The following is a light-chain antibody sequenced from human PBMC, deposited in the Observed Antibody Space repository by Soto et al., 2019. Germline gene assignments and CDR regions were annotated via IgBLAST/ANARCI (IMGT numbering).Light chain of an antibody. Sequence: EIVLTQSPGTLSLSPGERATLSCRASQSVSSSYLAWYQQKPGQAPRPLIYGASSRAIGIPDRFSDSGSGTDFTLTISRLEPEDFAMYYCQQYGSSPWTFGQGTKVEIK. J-gene: IGKJ1*01. CDR2: GAS. V-gene: IGKV3-20*01. CDR1: QSVSSSY. CDR3: QQYGSSPWT.